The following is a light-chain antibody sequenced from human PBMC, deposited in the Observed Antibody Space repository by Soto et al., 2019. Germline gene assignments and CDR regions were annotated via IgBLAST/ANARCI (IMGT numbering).Light chain of an antibody. Sequence: DIPMTQSPSTLSASVGDRVTITCRASQSISSWLAWYQQKPGKAPKLLIYKASSLESGVPSRFSGSGSGTDFTLTISSLQPDDFATYYCQQYNSYSWTFGRGTKVEI. J-gene: IGKJ1*01. V-gene: IGKV1-5*03. CDR1: QSISSW. CDR3: QQYNSYSWT. CDR2: KAS.